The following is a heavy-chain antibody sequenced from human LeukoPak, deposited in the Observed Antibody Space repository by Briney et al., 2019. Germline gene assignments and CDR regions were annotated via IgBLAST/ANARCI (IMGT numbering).Heavy chain of an antibody. J-gene: IGHJ3*02. CDR1: GYSFISYL. CDR3: ATALYYYDSSGYYLDAFDI. V-gene: IGHV5-51*01. CDR2: IYPGDSDT. D-gene: IGHD3-22*01. Sequence: GESLKISCKGSGYSFISYLIGWVRQLPVKGLEWRGMIYPGDSDTRYSPSFQGQVTISADKSISTAYLQWSSLKASDTAMYYCATALYYYDSSGYYLDAFDIWGQGTMVTVSS.